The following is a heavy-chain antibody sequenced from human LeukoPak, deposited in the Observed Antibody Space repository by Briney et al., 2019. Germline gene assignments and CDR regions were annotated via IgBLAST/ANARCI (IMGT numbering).Heavy chain of an antibody. D-gene: IGHD6-19*01. CDR3: ARGQVAGEFDY. J-gene: IGHJ4*02. V-gene: IGHV4-61*01. CDR2: IYYSGST. CDR1: GGSVSSGSYY. Sequence: SETLSLTCTVSGGSVSSGSYYWSWIRQPPGKGLEWIGYIYYSGSTNYNPSPKSRVTISVDTSKNQFSLKLSSVTAADTAVYYCARGQVAGEFDYWGQGTLVTVSS.